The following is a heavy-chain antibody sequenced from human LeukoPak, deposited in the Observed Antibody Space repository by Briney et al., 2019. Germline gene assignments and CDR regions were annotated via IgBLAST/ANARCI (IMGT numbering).Heavy chain of an antibody. CDR3: VGDPTTNRFQYFQY. D-gene: IGHD1-26*01. CDR1: GFTFSNFG. CDR2: MDRHTDI. Sequence: GGSLRLSCTASGFTFSNFGVNWVRQAPGKGLEWVSCMDRHTDIYYANSVRGRFTISRDNANNSVFLQMNRLTVEDTAVYYCVGDPTTNRFQYFQYWGQGALVTVSS. V-gene: IGHV3-69-1*02. J-gene: IGHJ1*01.